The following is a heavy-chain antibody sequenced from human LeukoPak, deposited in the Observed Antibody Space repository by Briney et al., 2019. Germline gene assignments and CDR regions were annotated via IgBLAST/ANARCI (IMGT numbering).Heavy chain of an antibody. D-gene: IGHD6-6*01. CDR1: GGSISSYY. V-gene: IGHV4-59*08. Sequence: SETLSPTCTVSGGSISSYYWSWIRQPPGKGLEWIGYIYYSGSTNYNPSLKSRVTISVDTSKNQFSLKLSSVTAADTAVYYCARTSIAAPYYYYYGMDVWGQGTTVTVSS. CDR3: ARTSIAAPYYYYYGMDV. CDR2: IYYSGST. J-gene: IGHJ6*02.